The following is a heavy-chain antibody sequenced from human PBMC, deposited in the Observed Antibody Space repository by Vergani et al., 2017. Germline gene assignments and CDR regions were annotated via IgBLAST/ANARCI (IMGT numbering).Heavy chain of an antibody. CDR1: GFTFSSYS. V-gene: IGHV3-21*05. Sequence: EVQLVESGGGLVKPGGSLRLSCAASGFTFSSYSMNWVRQAPGKGLEWVSYISSSGSTIYYADSVKGRFTISRDNAKNSLYLQMNSLRAEDTAVYYCARGVYFDWLCFDYWGQGTLVTVSS. CDR3: ARGVYFDWLCFDY. J-gene: IGHJ4*02. CDR2: ISSSGSTI. D-gene: IGHD3-9*01.